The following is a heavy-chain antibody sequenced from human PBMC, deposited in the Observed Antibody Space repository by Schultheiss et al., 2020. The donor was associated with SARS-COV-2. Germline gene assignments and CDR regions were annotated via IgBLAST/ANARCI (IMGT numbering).Heavy chain of an antibody. CDR1: GFTFSSYS. CDR2: ISSSSSYI. D-gene: IGHD3-10*01. V-gene: IGHV3-21*04. J-gene: IGHJ4*02. CDR3: AKGGQFGQDDY. Sequence: GESLKISCAASGFTFSSYSMNWVRQAPGKGLEWVSSISSSSSYIYYADSVKGRFTISRDNAKNSLYLQMNSLRAEDTAVYYCAKGGQFGQDDYWGQGTLVTVSS.